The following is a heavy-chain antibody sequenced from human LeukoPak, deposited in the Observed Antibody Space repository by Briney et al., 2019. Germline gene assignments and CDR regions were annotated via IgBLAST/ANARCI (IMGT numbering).Heavy chain of an antibody. Sequence: GESLRLSCTGSGFTFSWYWMSWVRQAPGKGLEWVANIKQDGSVQYNADSVKGRFTISRDNAKNSLSLQMNSLRVEDTAVYYCTRDEVWGQGALVTVSS. CDR3: TRDEV. V-gene: IGHV3-7*04. J-gene: IGHJ4*02. CDR2: IKQDGSVQ. CDR1: GFTFSWYW.